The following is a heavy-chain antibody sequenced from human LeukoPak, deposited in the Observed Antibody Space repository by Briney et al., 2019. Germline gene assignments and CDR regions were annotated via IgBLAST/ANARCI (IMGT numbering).Heavy chain of an antibody. Sequence: KTSETLSLTCIVSGGSISSYYWNWIRQPAGKGLEWIGRVFAGGNTNYNPSLNSRVTMSVDTSKNQFYLKLSSVTAADTAVYYCARDPYSSTWSYGMDVWGQGTTVTVSS. CDR1: GGSISSYY. CDR3: ARDPYSSTWSYGMDV. CDR2: VFAGGNT. J-gene: IGHJ6*02. D-gene: IGHD6-6*01. V-gene: IGHV4-4*07.